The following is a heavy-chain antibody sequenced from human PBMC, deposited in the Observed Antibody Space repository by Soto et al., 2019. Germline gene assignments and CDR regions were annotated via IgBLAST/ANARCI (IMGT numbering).Heavy chain of an antibody. D-gene: IGHD5-18*01. CDR1: GFTFSNYA. Sequence: EVQLLESGGGLVQPGGSLRLSCAASGFTFSNYAMSWVRQAPGKGLEWVSTISTSGGSTYSVDSVKGRFTISRDNSKNTLYLQMNSLRAEDTAVYYCARDGLGAYTYGSYYFDYWGQGTLVTVSS. V-gene: IGHV3-23*01. J-gene: IGHJ4*02. CDR2: ISTSGGST. CDR3: ARDGLGAYTYGSYYFDY.